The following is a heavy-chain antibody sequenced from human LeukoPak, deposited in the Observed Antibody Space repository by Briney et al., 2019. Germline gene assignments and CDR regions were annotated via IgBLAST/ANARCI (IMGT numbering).Heavy chain of an antibody. V-gene: IGHV4-34*01. CDR2: INHSGST. CDR1: GGSFSGYY. J-gene: IGHJ4*02. CDR3: ARESRTFWSGLDY. Sequence: PSETLSLNCAVYGGSFSGYYWSWLRQPPGKGLEWIGEINHSGSTNYNPSLKSRVTISVDTSKNQFSLKLSSVTAADTAVYYCARESRTFWSGLDYWGQGTLVTVSS. D-gene: IGHD3-3*01.